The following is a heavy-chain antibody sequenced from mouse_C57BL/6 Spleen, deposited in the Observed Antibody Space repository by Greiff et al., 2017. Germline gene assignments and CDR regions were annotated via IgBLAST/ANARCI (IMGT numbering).Heavy chain of an antibody. Sequence: EVQLQQSGPELVKPGASVKMSCKASGYTFTDYNMHWVKQSHGKSLEWIGYINPNNGGTSYNQKFKGKATLTVNKSSSTAYMELRSLTSEDSAVYYCAREEGYDYEGYYYAMDYWGQGTSVTVSS. CDR1: GYTFTDYN. CDR2: INPNNGGT. CDR3: AREEGYDYEGYYYAMDY. D-gene: IGHD2-4*01. V-gene: IGHV1-22*01. J-gene: IGHJ4*01.